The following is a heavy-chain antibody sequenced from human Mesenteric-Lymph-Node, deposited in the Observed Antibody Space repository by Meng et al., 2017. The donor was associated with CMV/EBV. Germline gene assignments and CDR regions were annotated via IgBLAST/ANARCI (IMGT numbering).Heavy chain of an antibody. J-gene: IGHJ4*02. Sequence: GGSLRPSCAASGFTFSSYAMGWVRQAPGRGREWVSFIYSGGSSTYYADSVKGRFTIARDDSKNTLYLHMNSLRAEDTAVYYCAKAWSNHYFDYWGQGTLVTVSS. V-gene: IGHV3-23*03. D-gene: IGHD3-3*01. CDR1: GFTFSSYA. CDR3: AKAWSNHYFDY. CDR2: IYSGGSST.